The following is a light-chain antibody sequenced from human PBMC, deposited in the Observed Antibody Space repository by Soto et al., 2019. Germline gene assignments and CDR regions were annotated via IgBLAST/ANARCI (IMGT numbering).Light chain of an antibody. CDR1: QRIGNY. J-gene: IGKJ1*01. Sequence: DIQMTQSPSSLSASLGDRATITCRASQRIGNYLNWYRQKPGKAPELLIYAASFLKSGVPSRFRGSGSGTDFTLTISSMQPEEFAAYYCQQSYNGCSWTFGQGTKVEIK. V-gene: IGKV1-39*01. CDR2: AAS. CDR3: QQSYNGCSWT.